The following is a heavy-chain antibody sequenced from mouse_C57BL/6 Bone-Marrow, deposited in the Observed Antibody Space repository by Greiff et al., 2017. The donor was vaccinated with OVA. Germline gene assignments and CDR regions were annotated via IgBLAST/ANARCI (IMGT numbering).Heavy chain of an antibody. D-gene: IGHD1-1*01. V-gene: IGHV2-3*01. CDR1: GFSLTSYG. CDR2: IWGDGST. J-gene: IGHJ2*01. CDR3: AKQDSDYYDSSAYLDY. Sequence: QVQLKQSGPGLVAPSQSLSITCTVSGFSLTSYGVSWVRQPPGKGLEWLGVIWGDGSTNYHSALLSKLSISKDNSKSQVFLKLNSLQTDDTATYYCAKQDSDYYDSSAYLDYWGQGTTLTVSS.